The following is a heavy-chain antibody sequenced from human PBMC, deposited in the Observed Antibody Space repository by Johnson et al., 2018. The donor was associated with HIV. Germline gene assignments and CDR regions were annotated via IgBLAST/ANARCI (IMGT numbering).Heavy chain of an antibody. J-gene: IGHJ3*02. CDR2: ISSSGSTT. CDR1: GFTFSSYA. D-gene: IGHD6-6*01. V-gene: IGHV3-48*04. CDR3: AKDTTFSSSHAFDI. Sequence: VQLVESGGGLVQPGGSLRLSCAASGFTFSSYAMSWVRQAPGKGLEWVSYISSSGSTTYYADSVKGRFTISRDAAENSLYLQMNSLRAEDTALYYCAKDTTFSSSHAFDIWGQGTMVTVSS.